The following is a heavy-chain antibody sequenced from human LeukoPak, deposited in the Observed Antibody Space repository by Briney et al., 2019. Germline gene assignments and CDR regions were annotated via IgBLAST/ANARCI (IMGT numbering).Heavy chain of an antibody. CDR3: AKGNELWLNRYYFDY. V-gene: IGHV3-23*01. J-gene: IGHJ4*02. CDR2: ISGSGGST. CDR1: GFTFSSYA. D-gene: IGHD5-18*01. Sequence: QPGGSLRLSCAASGFTFSSYAMSWVRQAPGKGLEWVSAISGSGGSTYYADSVKGRFTISRDNSKNTLYLQMDSLRAEDTAVYYCAKGNELWLNRYYFDYWGQGTLVTVSS.